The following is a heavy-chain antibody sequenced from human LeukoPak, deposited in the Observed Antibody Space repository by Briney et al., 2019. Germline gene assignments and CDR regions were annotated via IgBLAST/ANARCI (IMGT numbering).Heavy chain of an antibody. CDR2: ISSNGGST. D-gene: IGHD4-17*01. CDR3: ARGVQNYGDPPLYYFDY. CDR1: GFTFSSYA. Sequence: GGSLRLSCAASGFTFSSYAMHWVRQAPGKGLEYVSAISSNGGSTYYANSVKGRFTISRDNSKNTLYLQMGSLRAEDMAVYYRARGVQNYGDPPLYYFDYWGQGTLVTVSS. J-gene: IGHJ4*02. V-gene: IGHV3-64*01.